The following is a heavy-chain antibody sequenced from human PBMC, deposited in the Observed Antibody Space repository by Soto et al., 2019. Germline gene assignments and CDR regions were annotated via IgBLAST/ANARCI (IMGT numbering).Heavy chain of an antibody. D-gene: IGHD6-13*01. CDR1: GFTFSSYG. Sequence: GGSLRLSCAASGFTFSSYGMHWVRQAPGKGLEWVAVISYDGSNKYYADSVKGRFTISRDNSKNTLYLQMNSLRAEDTAVYYCAKDRAADAYYYYGMDVWGQGTTVTVSS. J-gene: IGHJ6*02. CDR2: ISYDGSNK. CDR3: AKDRAADAYYYYGMDV. V-gene: IGHV3-30*18.